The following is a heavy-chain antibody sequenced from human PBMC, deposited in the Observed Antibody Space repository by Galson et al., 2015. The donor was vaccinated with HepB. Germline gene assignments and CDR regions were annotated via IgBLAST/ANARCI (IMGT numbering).Heavy chain of an antibody. D-gene: IGHD3-10*01. CDR1: GFTFSNAW. CDR2: IKSKADGGAT. J-gene: IGHJ4*02. Sequence: SLRLSCAASGFTFSNAWMSWVRQAPGKGLEWVGRIKSKADGGATDYAATVKGRFTISRDDSKNTLYLQMNSLKTEDTATYYCTIDKNRAWVGEFLWKIWGQGTLVTVSS. V-gene: IGHV3-15*01. CDR3: TIDKNRAWVGEFLWKI.